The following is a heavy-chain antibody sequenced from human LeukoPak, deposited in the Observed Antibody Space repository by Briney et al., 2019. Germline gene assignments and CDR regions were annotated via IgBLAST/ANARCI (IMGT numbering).Heavy chain of an antibody. CDR2: IRYDGSNK. J-gene: IGHJ4*02. Sequence: GGSLRLSCAASGFTFSSYGMHWVRQAPGKGLERVAFIRYDGSNKYYADSVKGRFTISRDNSKNTLYLQMNSLRAEDTAVYYCAKDFVVVPAYYFDYWGQGTLVTVSS. CDR1: GFTFSSYG. CDR3: AKDFVVVPAYYFDY. V-gene: IGHV3-30*02. D-gene: IGHD2-2*01.